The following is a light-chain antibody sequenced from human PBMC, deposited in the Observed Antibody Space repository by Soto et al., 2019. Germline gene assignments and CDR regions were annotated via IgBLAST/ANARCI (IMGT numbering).Light chain of an antibody. CDR2: KAS. CDR3: QQYNSYWT. CDR1: QSISSW. J-gene: IGKJ1*01. V-gene: IGKV1-5*03. Sequence: DIRMTQSPSTLSASVGDRVTITCRASQSISSWLAWYQQKPGKAPKLLIYKASSLESGVPSRFSGSGSETDFTLNISSLQPDDFATYYYQQYNSYWTFGQGTKVEIK.